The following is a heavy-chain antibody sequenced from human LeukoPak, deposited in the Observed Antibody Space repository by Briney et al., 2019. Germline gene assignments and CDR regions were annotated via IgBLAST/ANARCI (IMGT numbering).Heavy chain of an antibody. CDR2: IRYDGSNK. CDR1: GFTFSSYG. V-gene: IGHV3-30*02. D-gene: IGHD3-3*01. J-gene: IGHJ4*02. CDR3: AKDRHYDFWGGYSTDY. Sequence: PGGSLRLSCAASGFTFSSYGMHWVRQAPGKGLEWVAFIRYDGSNKYYADSVKGRFTISRDNSKNTLYLQMNSLRAEDTAVYYCAKDRHYDFWGGYSTDYWGQGTLVTVSS.